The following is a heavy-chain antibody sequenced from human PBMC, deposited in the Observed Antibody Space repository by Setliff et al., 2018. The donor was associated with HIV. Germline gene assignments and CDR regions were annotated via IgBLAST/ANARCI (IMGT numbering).Heavy chain of an antibody. CDR1: GYTFTKYA. CDR3: ARQFCSGANCYDY. Sequence: ASVKVSCKAFGYTFTKYAIHWVRQAPGQRPEWMGWINPGNGNTKYLQEFQGRVTITGDTSASTIYMELSSLRSEDMAVYYCARQFCSGANCYDYWGQGTLVTVSS. D-gene: IGHD2-15*01. CDR2: INPGNGNT. J-gene: IGHJ4*02. V-gene: IGHV1-3*03.